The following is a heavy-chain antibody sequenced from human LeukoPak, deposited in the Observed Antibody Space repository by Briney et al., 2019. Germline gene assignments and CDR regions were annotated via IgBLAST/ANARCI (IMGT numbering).Heavy chain of an antibody. D-gene: IGHD3-9*01. J-gene: IGHJ4*02. V-gene: IGHV3-20*04. CDR2: INWNGAST. CDR1: GFTFDDYG. Sequence: GGSLRLSCAASGFTFDDYGMSWVRQAPGKGLEWVSGINWNGASTRYADSVKGRFTISRDNAKNSLYLQMNSLRAEDTAVYYCAREDGGYDILTGYYSRFDYWGQGTLVTVSS. CDR3: AREDGGYDILTGYYSRFDY.